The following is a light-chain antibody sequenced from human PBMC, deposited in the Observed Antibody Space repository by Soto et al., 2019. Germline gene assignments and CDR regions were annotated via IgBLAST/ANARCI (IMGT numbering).Light chain of an antibody. Sequence: ELVLTQSPATLSLSPGERATLFCRASQSVSSYLAWYQQKPGQAPRLLIYDASNRATGIPARFSGIGSGTDFALNISSLEPEDFAVYFCQQRSNCPLTFGGGTKVEIK. V-gene: IGKV3-11*01. CDR1: QSVSSY. J-gene: IGKJ4*01. CDR2: DAS. CDR3: QQRSNCPLT.